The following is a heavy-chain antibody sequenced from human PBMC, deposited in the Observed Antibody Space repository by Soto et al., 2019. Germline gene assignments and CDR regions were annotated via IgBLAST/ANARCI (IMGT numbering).Heavy chain of an antibody. Sequence: GGSLRLSCAASGFTFSSYGMHWVRQAPGKGLEWVAVIWYDGSNKYYADSVKGRFTISRDYSTNTLYLQMNSLRADDTAVYYCARGGRDGYCSGGSCSNGMDVWGQGTTVTVSS. CDR2: IWYDGSNK. CDR1: GFTFSSYG. V-gene: IGHV3-33*01. CDR3: ARGGRDGYCSGGSCSNGMDV. D-gene: IGHD2-15*01. J-gene: IGHJ6*02.